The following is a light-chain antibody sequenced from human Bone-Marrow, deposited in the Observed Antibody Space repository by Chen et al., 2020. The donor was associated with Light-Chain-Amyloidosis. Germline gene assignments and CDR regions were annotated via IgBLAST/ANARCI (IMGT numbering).Light chain of an antibody. J-gene: IGLJ2*01. Sequence: SSALPQNPPVYVSLGQPVSITCQGDSLRSYYARWYQQKPGQAPVLVIYGKNNRPSGIPDRFSGSSSGNTASLTITGAQAEDEADYHCKSRDSSGNHHVVFGGGTKLTVL. V-gene: IGLV3-19*01. CDR3: KSRDSSGNHHVV. CDR2: GKN. CDR1: SLRSYY.